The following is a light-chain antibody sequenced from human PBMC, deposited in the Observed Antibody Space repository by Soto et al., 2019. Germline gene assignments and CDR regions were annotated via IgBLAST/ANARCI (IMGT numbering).Light chain of an antibody. Sequence: QSVLTQPPSVSGAPGQRFTISCAGTSSNIGAGYGVHWYQQLPGRAPKLLIHNYVNRPSGVPDRFSGSKSGTSASLAITGLQGEDEGDYYCQSYDSNLSGSLFGGGTKLTGL. J-gene: IGLJ2*01. CDR2: NYV. CDR1: SSNIGAGYG. V-gene: IGLV1-40*01. CDR3: QSYDSNLSGSL.